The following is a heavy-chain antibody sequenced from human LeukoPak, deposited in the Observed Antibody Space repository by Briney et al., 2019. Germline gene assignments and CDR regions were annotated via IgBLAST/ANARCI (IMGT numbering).Heavy chain of an antibody. V-gene: IGHV3-30*02. CDR2: LQSDGNKE. J-gene: IGHJ5*02. Sequence: GGSLRLSCAASGFMFSNHDVHWVRQAPGRGLEWVAFLQSDGNKEFYADSVKGRFTISRDNSKNSLYLQMNSLRAEDTAVYYCARDRVGDYYGSGSPNWFDPWGQGTLVTVSS. CDR1: GFMFSNHD. CDR3: ARDRVGDYYGSGSPNWFDP. D-gene: IGHD3-10*01.